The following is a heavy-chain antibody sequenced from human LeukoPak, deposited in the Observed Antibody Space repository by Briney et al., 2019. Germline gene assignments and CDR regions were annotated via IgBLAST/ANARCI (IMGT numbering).Heavy chain of an antibody. D-gene: IGHD5-12*01. Sequence: GASVKVSCKASGYTFTSYDINWVRQATGQGLEWMGWMNPNSGNTGYAQKFQGRVTITRNTSISTAYMELSSLRSEDTAVYYCARVHSGYGNCFDYWGQGTLVTVSS. CDR2: MNPNSGNT. CDR3: ARVHSGYGNCFDY. CDR1: GYTFTSYD. J-gene: IGHJ4*02. V-gene: IGHV1-8*03.